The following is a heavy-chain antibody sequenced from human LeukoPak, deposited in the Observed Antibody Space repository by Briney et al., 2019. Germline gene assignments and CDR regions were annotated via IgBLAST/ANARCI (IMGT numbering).Heavy chain of an antibody. V-gene: IGHV4-34*01. CDR2: INHSGST. CDR3: ARMRRVPAAKGGNFDY. J-gene: IGHJ4*02. Sequence: SETLSLTCAAYGGSFSGYYWSWIRQPPGKGLEWIGEINHSGSTNYNPSLKSRATISVDTSKNQFSLKVSSVTAADTAVYYCARMRRVPAAKGGNFDYWGQGTLVTVSS. CDR1: GGSFSGYY. D-gene: IGHD2-2*01.